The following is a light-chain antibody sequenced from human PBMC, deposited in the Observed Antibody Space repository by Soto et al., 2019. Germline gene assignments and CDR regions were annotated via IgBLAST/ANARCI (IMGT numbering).Light chain of an antibody. CDR3: QQYNSYPWT. CDR2: KAS. Sequence: DIQMTQSPSTLSASVGDRVTITCRASQSISGWLAWYQQKPGKAPKLLIYKASSLESGVPSRFSGSGSGTEFTLIILSLQADDFATYYFQQYNSYPWTFGQGTTVEIQ. CDR1: QSISGW. J-gene: IGKJ1*01. V-gene: IGKV1-5*03.